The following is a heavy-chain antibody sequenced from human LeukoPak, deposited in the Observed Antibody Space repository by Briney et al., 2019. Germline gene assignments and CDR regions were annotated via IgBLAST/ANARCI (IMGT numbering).Heavy chain of an antibody. V-gene: IGHV4-30-2*01. CDR1: GGSISSGGYS. CDR2: IYHSGST. J-gene: IGHJ4*02. Sequence: SETLSLTCAVSGGSISSGGYSWSWIRQPPGKGLEWIGYIYHSGSTYYNPSLKSRVTISVDRSKNQFSLKLSSVTAADTAVYYCARARGDGIVVVTLDYWGQGTLVTVSS. D-gene: IGHD3-22*01. CDR3: ARARGDGIVVVTLDY.